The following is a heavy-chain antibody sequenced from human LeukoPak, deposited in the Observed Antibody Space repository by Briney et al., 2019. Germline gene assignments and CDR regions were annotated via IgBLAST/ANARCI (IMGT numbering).Heavy chain of an antibody. V-gene: IGHV3-23*01. CDR1: GFAFSSYA. Sequence: GGSLRLSCAASGFAFSSYAMCWVRQAPGKGLEGVSAISGSGGSTYYADSVKGRFTISRDSSKNTMYLQMNRLRAEDTAVYYCAKVGFGDRYYLDYWAQGTLVTVSS. CDR3: AKVGFGDRYYLDY. D-gene: IGHD3-10*01. J-gene: IGHJ4*02. CDR2: ISGSGGST.